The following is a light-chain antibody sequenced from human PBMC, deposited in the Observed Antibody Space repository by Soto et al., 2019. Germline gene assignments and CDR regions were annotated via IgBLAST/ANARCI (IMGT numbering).Light chain of an antibody. CDR2: AAS. V-gene: IGKV3D-15*01. Sequence: RLMTQSPDTLSVSPGERATLSCRASETVRSNLAWYQQKPGQAPRLLIYAASTRATGIPARLIGNGSGTEFTLTISSMKSEDFAVYYCQQYNNWWTFGHGTQVDIK. CDR1: ETVRSN. CDR3: QQYNNWWT. J-gene: IGKJ1*01.